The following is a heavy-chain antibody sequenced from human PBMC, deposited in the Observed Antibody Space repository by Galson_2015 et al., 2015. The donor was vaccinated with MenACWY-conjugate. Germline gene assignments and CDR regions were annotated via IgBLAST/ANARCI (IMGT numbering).Heavy chain of an antibody. CDR3: VALSGSSLGDY. D-gene: IGHD1-26*01. V-gene: IGHV3-74*01. CDR2: INRDVVST. CDR1: GFTFNIYW. Sequence: SLRLSCAASGFTFNIYWMHWVRQAPGKGLMWVSHINRDVVSTSYADSVKGRFSISRDNAKSTLYLQMNNLRAEDTAVYYCVALSGSSLGDYWGQGTLVTGSS. J-gene: IGHJ4*02.